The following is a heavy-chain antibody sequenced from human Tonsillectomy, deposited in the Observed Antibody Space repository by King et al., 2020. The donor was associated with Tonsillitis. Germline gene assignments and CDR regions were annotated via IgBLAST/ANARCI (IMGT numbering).Heavy chain of an antibody. D-gene: IGHD6-13*01. V-gene: IGHV3-33*01. CDR1: GFNFNDYG. CDR2: IWYDGTQK. CDR3: TRRGYSSSWLDI. Sequence: VQLVESGGGVVQPGRSLRLSGAASGFNFNDYGFHWVRQVPGKGPEWVAVIWYDGTQKNYADSVKGRFTISRDNSQNTVYLEMNGLRDEDTAVYYCTRRGYSSSWLDIWGQGTLVTVSS. J-gene: IGHJ3*02.